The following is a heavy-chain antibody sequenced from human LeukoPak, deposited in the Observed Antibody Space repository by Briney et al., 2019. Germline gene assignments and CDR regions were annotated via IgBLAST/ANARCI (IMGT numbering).Heavy chain of an antibody. Sequence: GGSLRLSCAASGFIFSRYSMSWVRQAPGKGLEWVSVISGSGATTYYADSVKGRFTISRDNSKNTLYLQMNSLRAEDTAVYYCARDSKTFDPWGQGTLVTVSS. CDR1: GFIFSRYS. V-gene: IGHV3-23*01. CDR2: ISGSGATT. CDR3: ARDSKTFDP. J-gene: IGHJ5*02.